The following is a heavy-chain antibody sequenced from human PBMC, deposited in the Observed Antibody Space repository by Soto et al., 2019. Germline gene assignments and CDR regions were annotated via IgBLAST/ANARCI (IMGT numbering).Heavy chain of an antibody. CDR1: GFTFSSYE. V-gene: IGHV3-48*03. J-gene: IGHJ4*02. Sequence: HPGGSLRLSCAASGFTFSSYEMNWVRQAPGKGLEWVSYISSSGSTIYYADSVKGRFTISRDNAKNSLYLQMNSLRAEDTAVYYCARILRLGELSLGDFDYWGQGTLVTVSS. CDR2: ISSSGSTI. D-gene: IGHD3-16*02. CDR3: ARILRLGELSLGDFDY.